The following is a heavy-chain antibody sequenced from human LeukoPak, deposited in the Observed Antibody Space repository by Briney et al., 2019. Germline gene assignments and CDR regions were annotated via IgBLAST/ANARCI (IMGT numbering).Heavy chain of an antibody. CDR1: GYTFTGYY. V-gene: IGHV1-2*02. D-gene: IGHD1-26*01. J-gene: IGHJ4*02. CDR3: ARVPSKWELLFYFDY. CDR2: INPNSGGT. Sequence: ASVKVSCKASGYTFTGYYMHWVRQAPGQGLEWMGWINPNSGGTNYAQKFQGRVTMTRDTSISTAYMELSRLRSDDTAVYYCARVPSKWELLFYFDYWGQGTLVTVSS.